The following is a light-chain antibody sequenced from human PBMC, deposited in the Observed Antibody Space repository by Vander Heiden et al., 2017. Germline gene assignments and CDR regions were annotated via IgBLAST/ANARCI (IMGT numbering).Light chain of an antibody. CDR3: QQSDSGPYT. J-gene: IGKJ2*01. CDR2: AAS. V-gene: IGKV1-39*01. CDR1: QSISSY. Sequence: DIQMTQSPSSLSASVGDRVTITCRASQSISSYLNWYQQKPGKAPKLLIYAASSLQSGVPSRFSGSGSGTDFTLTIGGLQPEDFATYYCQQSDSGPYTFGQGTKLEI.